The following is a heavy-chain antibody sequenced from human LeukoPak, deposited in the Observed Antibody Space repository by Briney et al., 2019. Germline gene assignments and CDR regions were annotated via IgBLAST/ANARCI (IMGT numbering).Heavy chain of an antibody. CDR3: ARETKRGYCSGGSCYSFRDYYYYYYMDV. J-gene: IGHJ6*03. CDR1: GFTFSDHY. CDR2: TRKKANSYIT. D-gene: IGHD2-15*01. V-gene: IGHV3-72*01. Sequence: PGGSLRLSCAASGFTFSDHYMDWVRQAPGKGLEWVGRTRKKANSYITEYAASVKGRFTISRDDSKNSLYLQMNSQKTEDTAVYYCARETKRGYCSGGSCYSFRDYYYYYYMDVWGKGTTVTVSS.